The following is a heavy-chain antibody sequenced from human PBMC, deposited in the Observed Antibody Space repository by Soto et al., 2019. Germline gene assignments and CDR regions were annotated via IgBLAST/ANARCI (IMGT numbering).Heavy chain of an antibody. D-gene: IGHD2-2*01. CDR2: IIPIFGTA. CDR1: GGTFSSYA. V-gene: IGHV1-69*05. Sequence: QVQLVQSGAEVKKPGSSVKVSCKASGGTFSSYAISWVRQAPGQGLEWMGGIIPIFGTANYAQKFQGRVTITSDEPTSTAYMEPSSLRSEDTAVYYCAVGYCMSTSCYLYYSYVMDVWGQGTPVTVSS. J-gene: IGHJ6*02. CDR3: AVGYCMSTSCYLYYSYVMDV.